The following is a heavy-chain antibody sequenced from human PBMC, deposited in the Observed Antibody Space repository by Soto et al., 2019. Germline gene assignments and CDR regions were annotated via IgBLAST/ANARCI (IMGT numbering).Heavy chain of an antibody. CDR1: GGSISSGGYY. CDR3: ARSIGYYDSSGHMDV. CDR2: IYYSGST. V-gene: IGHV4-31*03. J-gene: IGHJ6*02. D-gene: IGHD3-22*01. Sequence: QVQLQESGPGLVKPSQTLSLTCTVSGGSISSGGYYWSWIRQHPGKGPEWIGYIYYSGSTSYNPSLKRRVTISVDTSKNQFSLKLSSVTAADTAVYYCARSIGYYDSSGHMDVWGQGTTVTVSS.